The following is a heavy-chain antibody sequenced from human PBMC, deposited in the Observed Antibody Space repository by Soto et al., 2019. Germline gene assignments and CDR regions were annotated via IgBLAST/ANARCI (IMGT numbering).Heavy chain of an antibody. V-gene: IGHV3-7*01. CDR1: KFTFGDYW. J-gene: IGHJ4*02. D-gene: IGHD3-16*02. CDR3: ASLSYGQLRYFDN. CDR2: IKQDGSDK. Sequence: GGSLRLSCAVPKFTFGDYWMSWVRQAPGKGLEWISNIKQDGSDKNYADSVKGRFTISRDNADNSMYLQMNSLRAEDTAVYYCASLSYGQLRYFDNWGQGTLVTVSS.